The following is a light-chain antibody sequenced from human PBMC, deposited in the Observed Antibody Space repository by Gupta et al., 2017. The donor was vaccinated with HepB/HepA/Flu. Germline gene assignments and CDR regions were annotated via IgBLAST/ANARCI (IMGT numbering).Light chain of an antibody. CDR2: DFS. V-gene: IGLV2-14*03. J-gene: IGLJ2*01. Sequence: QAALTPAASRSGSPGTLSTISCNGTSSDVGGYNNVSWYQQHPGKAPKLMIYDFSNRPSGVSNRFSGSKSGNTASLTISGLQAEGEADYYCSSYTSSSTVVFGGGTKLTVL. CDR1: SSDVGGYNN. CDR3: SSYTSSSTVV.